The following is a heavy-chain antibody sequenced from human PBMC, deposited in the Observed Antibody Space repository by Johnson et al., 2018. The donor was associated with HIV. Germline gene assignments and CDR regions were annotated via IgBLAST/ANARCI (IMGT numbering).Heavy chain of an antibody. D-gene: IGHD5-12*01. CDR3: ARDHSGYDSVTAAFDI. CDR1: GFTVSSTY. J-gene: IGHJ3*02. CDR2: VKQDGSEK. V-gene: IGHV3-7*01. Sequence: VQLVESGGGVVQPGRSLRLSCAASGFTVSSTYMSWVRQAPGKGLEWVANVKQDGSEKNYVDSVKGRFTISRDNAKNSMYLQMNSLRGEDTAVYYCARDHSGYDSVTAAFDIWGQGTMVTVSS.